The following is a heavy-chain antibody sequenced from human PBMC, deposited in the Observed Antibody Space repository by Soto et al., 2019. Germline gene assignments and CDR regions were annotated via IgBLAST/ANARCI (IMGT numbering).Heavy chain of an antibody. CDR2: ISYDGSNK. CDR3: AKDGGGRGNNWFDP. V-gene: IGHV3-30*18. D-gene: IGHD2-15*01. J-gene: IGHJ5*02. CDR1: GFTFSSYG. Sequence: QVQLVESGGGVVQPGRSLRLSCAASGFTFSSYGMHWVRQAPGKGLEWVAVISYDGSNKYYADSVKGRFTISRDNSKNTLYLQMNSLRAEDTAVYYCAKDGGGRGNNWFDPWGQGTLVTVSS.